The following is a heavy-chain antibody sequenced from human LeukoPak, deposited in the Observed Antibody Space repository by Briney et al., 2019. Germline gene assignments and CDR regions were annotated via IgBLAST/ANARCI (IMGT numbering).Heavy chain of an antibody. Sequence: PGGSLRLSCAASGFTFSSYSMNWVRQAQGKGLEWVSSISSSSSYIYYADSVKGRFTISRDNAKNSLYLQMNSLRAEDTAVYYCARERYDWNDVLDYWGQGTLVTVSS. J-gene: IGHJ4*02. V-gene: IGHV3-21*01. CDR2: ISSSSSYI. D-gene: IGHD1-1*01. CDR1: GFTFSSYS. CDR3: ARERYDWNDVLDY.